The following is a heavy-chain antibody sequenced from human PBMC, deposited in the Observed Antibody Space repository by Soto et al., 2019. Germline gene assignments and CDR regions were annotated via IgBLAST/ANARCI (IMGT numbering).Heavy chain of an antibody. Sequence: ASVKVSCKASGYTFTSYGISWVRQAPGRGPEWMGWISAYNGNTNYAQKLQGRVTMATDTSTSTAYMELRSLRSDDTAVYYCARDRPSYSSSSFDYWGQGTLVTVSS. J-gene: IGHJ4*02. D-gene: IGHD6-6*01. CDR3: ARDRPSYSSSSFDY. CDR1: GYTFTSYG. CDR2: ISAYNGNT. V-gene: IGHV1-18*04.